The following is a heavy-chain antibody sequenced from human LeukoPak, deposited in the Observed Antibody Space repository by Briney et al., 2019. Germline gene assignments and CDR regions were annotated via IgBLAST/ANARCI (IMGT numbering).Heavy chain of an antibody. D-gene: IGHD6-13*01. V-gene: IGHV3-48*03. J-gene: IGHJ6*02. CDR1: GFTFSSYE. CDR3: ARARYSITWSKDGMDV. Sequence: VGSLRLSCAASGFTFSSYEMNWVRQAPGKGLEWVSYISSSGSNIFYADSVKGRFTISRDNAKNSLYLQMNSLRAEDTAVYYCARARYSITWSKDGMDVWGQGTTVTVSS. CDR2: ISSSGSNI.